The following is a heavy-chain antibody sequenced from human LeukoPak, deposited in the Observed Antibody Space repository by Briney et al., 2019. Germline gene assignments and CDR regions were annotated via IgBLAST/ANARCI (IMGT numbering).Heavy chain of an antibody. CDR3: ARLPDP. Sequence: SETLSLTCTVSGGSISSGTYYWYWIRQPAGKGLEWIGRIYTSGITNYNPSLKSRVTISVDTSKNQFSLKLTSVTASDTAVYYCARLPDPWGQGTLVTVSS. CDR1: GGSISSGTYY. CDR2: IYTSGIT. J-gene: IGHJ5*02. V-gene: IGHV4-61*02.